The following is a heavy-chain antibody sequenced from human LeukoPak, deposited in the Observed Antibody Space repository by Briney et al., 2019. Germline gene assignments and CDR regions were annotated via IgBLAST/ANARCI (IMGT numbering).Heavy chain of an antibody. V-gene: IGHV1-18*01. CDR2: ISAYNGNT. D-gene: IGHD3-3*01. CDR1: GYTFTSYG. J-gene: IGHJ5*02. Sequence: ASVKVSCKASGYTFTSYGISWVRQAPGQGLEWMGWISAYNGNTNYAQKFQGRVTMTRDTSTSTVYMELSSLRSEDTAVYYCAREDHRGDYDFWTPRINNWFDPWGQGTLVTVSS. CDR3: AREDHRGDYDFWTPRINNWFDP.